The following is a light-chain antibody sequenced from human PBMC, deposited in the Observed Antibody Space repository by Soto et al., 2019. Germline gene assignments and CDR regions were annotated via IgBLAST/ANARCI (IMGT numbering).Light chain of an antibody. Sequence: DIVMTQSPLSLPVTPGEPASISCRSSQSLLHFNGYNYLDWYVQKPGQSPQLLIYLASTRTSGVPDRVSGSGSGTTFTLKISRVEAEDVGVYYCMQARQTPWAFGQGTRVEIK. CDR1: QSLLHFNGYNY. J-gene: IGKJ1*01. CDR2: LAS. CDR3: MQARQTPWA. V-gene: IGKV2-28*01.